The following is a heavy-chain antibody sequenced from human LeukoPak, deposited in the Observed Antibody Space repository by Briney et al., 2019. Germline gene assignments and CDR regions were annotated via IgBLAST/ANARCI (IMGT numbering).Heavy chain of an antibody. D-gene: IGHD3-10*01. CDR1: GGSISSGGYY. V-gene: IGHV4-31*03. J-gene: IGHJ4*02. CDR3: ARGLTMVRGSDFDY. CDR2: IYYSGST. Sequence: SETLSLTCTVSGGSISSGGYYWSWIRQHPGRGLEWIGYIYYSGSTYYNPSLKSRVTISVDTSKNQFSLKLSSVTAADTAVYYCARGLTMVRGSDFDYWGQGTLVTVSS.